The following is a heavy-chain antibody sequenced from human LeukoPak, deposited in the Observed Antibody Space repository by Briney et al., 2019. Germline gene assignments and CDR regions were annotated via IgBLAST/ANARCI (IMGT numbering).Heavy chain of an antibody. J-gene: IGHJ5*02. CDR1: GFTFSSYW. V-gene: IGHV3-7*01. CDR2: IKQDGSEK. Sequence: GGSLRLSCAASGFTFSSYWMSWVREAPGKGLEWVANIKQDGSEKYYVDSVKGRFTISRDNAKNSLYLQMNSLRAEDTAVYYCARDVLAAAGYNWFDPWGQGTLVTVSS. CDR3: ARDVLAAAGYNWFDP. D-gene: IGHD6-13*01.